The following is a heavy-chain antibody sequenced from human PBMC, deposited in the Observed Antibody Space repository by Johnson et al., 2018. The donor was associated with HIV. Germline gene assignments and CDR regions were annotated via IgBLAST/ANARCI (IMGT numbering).Heavy chain of an antibody. Sequence: QEKLVESGGGLVQPGGSLRLSCAASRFTVSSNYMTWVRQAPGKGLEWVAFIRYDGSNKYYADSVKGRFTISRDNSKNTLYLQMNSLRAEDTAVYYCARPTHSYGYAFDIWGQGTMVTVSS. D-gene: IGHD5-18*01. CDR1: RFTVSSNY. J-gene: IGHJ3*02. CDR2: IRYDGSNK. CDR3: ARPTHSYGYAFDI. V-gene: IGHV3-30*02.